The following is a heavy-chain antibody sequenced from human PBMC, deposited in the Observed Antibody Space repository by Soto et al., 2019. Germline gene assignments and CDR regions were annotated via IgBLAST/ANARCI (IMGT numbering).Heavy chain of an antibody. CDR2: INPNSGGT. J-gene: IGHJ6*02. CDR3: ARDRQYCSGGSCYLYGMDV. V-gene: IGHV1-2*04. Sequence: ASVKVSCKASGYTFTGYYMHWVRHAPGQGLEWMGWINPNSGGTNYAQKIQGCVTMTRDTSISTAYMELSRLRSDDTAVYYCARDRQYCSGGSCYLYGMDVWGQGTTVTVSS. CDR1: GYTFTGYY. D-gene: IGHD2-15*01.